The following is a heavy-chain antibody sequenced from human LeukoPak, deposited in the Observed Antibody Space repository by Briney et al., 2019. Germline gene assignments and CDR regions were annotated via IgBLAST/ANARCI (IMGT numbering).Heavy chain of an antibody. Sequence: PSETLSLTCTVSGTSFTIYYWTWIRQPAGKELEWIGRIYSSGSTDYNPSLKSRVTMSVDTSKNQFSLKLSSVTAADTAVYYCARPSRSGSYYSAPFDYWGQGTLVTVSS. CDR3: ARPSRSGSYYSAPFDY. D-gene: IGHD3-10*01. J-gene: IGHJ4*02. CDR2: IYSSGST. V-gene: IGHV4-4*07. CDR1: GTSFTIYY.